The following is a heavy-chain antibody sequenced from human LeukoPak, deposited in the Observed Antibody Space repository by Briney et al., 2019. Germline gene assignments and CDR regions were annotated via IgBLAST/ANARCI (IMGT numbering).Heavy chain of an antibody. D-gene: IGHD1/OR15-1a*01. J-gene: IGHJ6*02. CDR3: AKAREQLTAYYYYGMDV. CDR2: ISGSGGNT. Sequence: GGSLRLSCTASGFTFSTYAMSWVRQAPGKGLEWVSGISGSGGNTYYADSVKGRFTISRDNSKNTLYLQMNSLRAEDTAVYYCAKAREQLTAYYYYGMDVWGQGTTVTVSS. CDR1: GFTFSTYA. V-gene: IGHV3-23*01.